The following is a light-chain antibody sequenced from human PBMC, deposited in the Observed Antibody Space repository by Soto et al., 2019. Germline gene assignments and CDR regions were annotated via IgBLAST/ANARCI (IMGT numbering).Light chain of an antibody. CDR3: LHDYNYLRT. J-gene: IGKJ1*01. V-gene: IGKV1-6*01. CDR2: AAS. CDR1: QGIRND. Sequence: AIQMTQSPSSLSASVGDRVTIACRASQGIRNDLGWYQQKPGKAPKLLIYAASSLQSGVPSRFSGSGSGTDFTLTISSLQPEDYATYYCLHDYNYLRTFGQGTKVDIK.